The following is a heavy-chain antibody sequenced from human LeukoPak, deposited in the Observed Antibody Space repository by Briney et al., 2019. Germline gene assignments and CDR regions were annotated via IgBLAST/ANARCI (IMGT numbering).Heavy chain of an antibody. CDR2: INHSGST. CDR1: GGSFSGYY. V-gene: IGHV4-34*01. J-gene: IGHJ6*03. D-gene: IGHD6-19*01. Sequence: PSETLSLTCAVYGGSFSGYYWSWIRQPPGKGLEWIGEINHSGSTNYNPSLKSRVTISVDTSKNQFSLKLSSVTAADTAVYYCAGHVVGQWLVLYNYMDVWGKGTTVTISS. CDR3: AGHVVGQWLVLYNYMDV.